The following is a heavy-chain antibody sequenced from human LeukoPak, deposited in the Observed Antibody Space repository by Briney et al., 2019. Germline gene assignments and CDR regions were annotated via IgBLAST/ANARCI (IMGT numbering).Heavy chain of an antibody. Sequence: PSETLSLTCTVSGGSISSHYWSWIRQPPGKGLEWIGYFYYSGSTNYTPSLKSRVTISVDMPKNHFSLTLGSVRAGFTAVYYGARANPGDPSGLYSYDYSFDYWVREPWSPSPQ. CDR3: ARANPGDPSGLYSYDYSFDY. D-gene: IGHD3-22*01. J-gene: IGHJ4*02. CDR1: GGSISSHY. CDR2: FYYSGST. V-gene: IGHV4-59*11.